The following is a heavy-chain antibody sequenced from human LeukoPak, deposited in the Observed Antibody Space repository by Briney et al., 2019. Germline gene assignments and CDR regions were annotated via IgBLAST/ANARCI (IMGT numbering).Heavy chain of an antibody. CDR3: ARDFYSSGWSYFDY. Sequence: GASVKVSCKASGYTFTSYGISWVRQAPGQGLEWMGWISGSNGNTNYAQKLQGRVTMTRDMSTSTVYMELSSLRSEDTAVYYCARDFYSSGWSYFDYWGQGTLVTVSS. J-gene: IGHJ4*02. V-gene: IGHV1-18*01. CDR1: GYTFTSYG. D-gene: IGHD6-19*01. CDR2: ISGSNGNT.